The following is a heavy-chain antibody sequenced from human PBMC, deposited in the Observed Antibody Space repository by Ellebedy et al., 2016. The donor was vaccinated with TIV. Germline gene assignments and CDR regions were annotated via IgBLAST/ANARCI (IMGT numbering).Heavy chain of an antibody. CDR3: ARSSSGSYHLVLFDY. Sequence: ASVKVSCXASGYTFTSYGISWVRQAPGQGLDWMGWISTYKGNTKYAQKFQGRVTMTTDTSTSTAYMELRSLRSDDTAVYYCARSSSGSYHLVLFDYWGQGTLVTVSS. D-gene: IGHD1-26*01. CDR2: ISTYKGNT. CDR1: GYTFTSYG. V-gene: IGHV1-18*01. J-gene: IGHJ4*02.